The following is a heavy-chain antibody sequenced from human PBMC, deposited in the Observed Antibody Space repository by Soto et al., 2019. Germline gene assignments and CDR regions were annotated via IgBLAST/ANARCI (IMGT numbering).Heavy chain of an antibody. Sequence: DVVLVNSGGGFVRPGESLRLSCGASGFRFTSFGMNWVRQGPGKGLEWLSYISGLSATTYYADSVRGRFTVSRDNDMKLVFLQLNNLRGDDTAVSYCTRGGAARPDYWGQGSRVVVSS. V-gene: IGHV3-48*04. CDR1: GFRFTSFG. CDR2: ISGLSATT. J-gene: IGHJ4*02. CDR3: TRGGAARPDY. D-gene: IGHD2-15*01.